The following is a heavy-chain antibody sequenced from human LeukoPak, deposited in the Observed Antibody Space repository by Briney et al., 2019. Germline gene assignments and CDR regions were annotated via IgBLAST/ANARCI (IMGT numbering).Heavy chain of an antibody. CDR3: ARDKKDYYDSSGYYYFAFDI. V-gene: IGHV4-59*01. D-gene: IGHD3-22*01. Sequence: SETLSLTCTVSGGTISSYYWSWIRQPPGKGLEWIGYIYYSGSTNYNPSLKSRVTISVDTSKNQFSLKLSSVTAADTAVYYCARDKKDYYDSSGYYYFAFDIWGQGTMVNVSS. J-gene: IGHJ3*02. CDR1: GGTISSYY. CDR2: IYYSGST.